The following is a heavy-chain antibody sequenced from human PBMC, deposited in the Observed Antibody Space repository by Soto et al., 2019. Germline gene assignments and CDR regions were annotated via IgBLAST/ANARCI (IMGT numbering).Heavy chain of an antibody. CDR1: GGSIRSGGYS. J-gene: IGHJ2*01. CDR3: AREVGSGSPDWDVNV. CDR2: IFHSGST. V-gene: IGHV4-30-2*01. D-gene: IGHD1-26*01. Sequence: QLQLQESGSGLVKPSQTLSLTCAVSGGSIRSGGYSWRWLRQPPGKGLEWIGYIFHSGSTSYNPSLKRRVTIEIDGSKNYFSLELSSVTAADSAGYSFAREVGSGSPDWDVNVWGRGTLVTVSS.